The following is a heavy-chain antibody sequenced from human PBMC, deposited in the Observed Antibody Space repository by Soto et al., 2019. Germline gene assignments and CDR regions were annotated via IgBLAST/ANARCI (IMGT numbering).Heavy chain of an antibody. CDR3: AKGDSTTHGDSFDI. V-gene: IGHV4-59*01. D-gene: IGHD6-13*01. Sequence: QVQLQESGPGLVKPSETLSLPCSVSGGSISFYNWNWIRQSPGKGLEWIGYIYHSGRTNYNPSLKSRVTISVDTSKNQFSLQLSSVTAADTAVYYCAKGDSTTHGDSFDIWGQGTMVTVSP. CDR1: GGSISFYN. J-gene: IGHJ3*02. CDR2: IYHSGRT.